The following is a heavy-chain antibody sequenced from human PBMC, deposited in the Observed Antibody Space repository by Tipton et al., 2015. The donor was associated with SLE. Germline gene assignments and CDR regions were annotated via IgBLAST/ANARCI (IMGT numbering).Heavy chain of an antibody. V-gene: IGHV4-38-2*01. CDR2: IYTSGST. CDR1: GYSISSGYY. CDR3: ARTIEAAFDI. D-gene: IGHD5-24*01. J-gene: IGHJ3*02. Sequence: TLSLTCAVSGYSISSGYYWGWIRQPPGKGLEWIGYIYTSGSTNYNPSLKSRVTISVDTSKNQFSLKLSSVTAADTAVYYCARTIEAAFDIWGQGTLVTVSS.